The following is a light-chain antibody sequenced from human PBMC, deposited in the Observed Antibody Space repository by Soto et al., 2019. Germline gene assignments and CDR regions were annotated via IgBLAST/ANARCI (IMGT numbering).Light chain of an antibody. J-gene: IGLJ3*02. CDR2: EVT. V-gene: IGLV2-14*01. CDR3: SSFTSRDTLV. Sequence: QSALTQPASVSGSPGQSITISCTGTSSDIGGYDFVSWYQQHPAKAPRLIISEVTNRPSGVSNRFSGSKSGNTASLNTSGLQGEDEADYFCSSFTSRDTLVFGGGTKRTVL. CDR1: SSDIGGYDF.